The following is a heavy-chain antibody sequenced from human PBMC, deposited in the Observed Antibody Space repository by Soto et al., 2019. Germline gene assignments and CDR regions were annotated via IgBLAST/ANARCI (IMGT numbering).Heavy chain of an antibody. Sequence: QAGGSLRLSCTASGFTFGDYAMSWFRQAPGEGLEWVGFIRSKAYGGTTEYAASVKGRFTISRDDSKGIAYLQMNSLKTEDTAVYYCTRDLNHYYDSSGYRFPDYWGQGPLVAGSS. V-gene: IGHV3-49*03. CDR3: TRDLNHYYDSSGYRFPDY. CDR1: GFTFGDYA. D-gene: IGHD3-22*01. CDR2: IRSKAYGGTT. J-gene: IGHJ4*02.